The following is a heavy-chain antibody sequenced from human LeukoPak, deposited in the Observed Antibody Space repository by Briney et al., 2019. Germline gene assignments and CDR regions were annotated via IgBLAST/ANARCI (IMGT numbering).Heavy chain of an antibody. D-gene: IGHD4-17*01. CDR1: GYTFTSYY. V-gene: IGHV1-46*01. Sequence: ASVKVSCKASGYTFTSYYMHWVRQAPGQGLEWMGIINPSGGSTSYAQKFQGRVTMTRDTSTSTVYMELSSLRSEDTAVYYCARGQAGGDYAHDAFDIWGQGTMVTVSS. J-gene: IGHJ3*02. CDR2: INPSGGST. CDR3: ARGQAGGDYAHDAFDI.